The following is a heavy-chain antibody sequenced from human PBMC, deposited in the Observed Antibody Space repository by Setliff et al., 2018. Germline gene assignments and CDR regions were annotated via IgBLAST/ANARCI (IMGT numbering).Heavy chain of an antibody. Sequence: GGSLRLSCVASTFTFSKYAITWVRQAPGKGLEWVSSIGASGDRTYYADSVKGRFTISRDNSRNTLYLQMNSLRVEDTAVYYCAKDPNGDYVGAFDSWGHGTLVTVSS. J-gene: IGHJ5*01. CDR1: TFTFSKYA. CDR2: IGASGDRT. D-gene: IGHD4-17*01. CDR3: AKDPNGDYVGAFDS. V-gene: IGHV3-23*01.